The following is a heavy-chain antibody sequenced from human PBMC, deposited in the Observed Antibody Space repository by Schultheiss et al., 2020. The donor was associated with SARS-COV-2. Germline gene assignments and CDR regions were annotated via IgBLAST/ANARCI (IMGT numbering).Heavy chain of an antibody. CDR2: INPNSGGT. CDR1: GYTFTGYY. Sequence: ASVKVSCKASGYTFTGYYMHWVRQAPGQGLEWMGWINPNSGGTNYAQKFQGRVTMTTDTSTSTAYMELRSLRSDDTAVYYCARGHSSSSPFDYWGQGTLVTVSS. CDR3: ARGHSSSSPFDY. V-gene: IGHV1-2*02. D-gene: IGHD6-6*01. J-gene: IGHJ4*02.